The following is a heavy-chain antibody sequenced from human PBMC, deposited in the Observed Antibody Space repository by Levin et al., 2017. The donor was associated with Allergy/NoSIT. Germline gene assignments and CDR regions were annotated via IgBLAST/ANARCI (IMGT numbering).Heavy chain of an antibody. CDR1: GFTFSSYA. CDR3: ARATGDY. D-gene: IGHD2-15*01. J-gene: IGHJ4*02. Sequence: GESLKISCAASGFTFSSYAMHWVRQAPGKGLEWVAVISYDGSNKYYADSVKGRFTISRDNSKNTLYLQMNSLRAEDTAVYYCARATGDYWGQGTLVTVSS. V-gene: IGHV3-30-3*01. CDR2: ISYDGSNK.